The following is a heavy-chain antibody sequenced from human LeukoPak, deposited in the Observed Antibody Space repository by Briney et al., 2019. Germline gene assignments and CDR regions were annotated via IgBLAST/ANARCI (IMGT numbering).Heavy chain of an antibody. D-gene: IGHD6-19*01. V-gene: IGHV4-4*02. Sequence: SETLSLTCVVSGGSISSSNWWSWVRQPPEKGLEWIGEIYHSGSTNYNPSLKSRVTISVDKSKNQFSLKLSSVTAADTAVYYCARYDVGWYYFDYWGQGTLVTVSS. J-gene: IGHJ4*02. CDR3: ARYDVGWYYFDY. CDR1: GGSISSSNW. CDR2: IYHSGST.